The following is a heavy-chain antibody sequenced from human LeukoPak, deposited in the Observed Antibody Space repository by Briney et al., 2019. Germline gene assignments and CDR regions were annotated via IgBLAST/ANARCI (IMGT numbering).Heavy chain of an antibody. CDR1: GFTLSYYY. CDR2: ISSSWSTM. Sequence: GGSLRLSCAGSGFTLSYYYMTWIRPAPGKGLEGISYISSSWSTMYYADSVKGRFTISRDNSKNTWYLQMNSLRVEDTAVYYCAKYLFGSYRGQGSLVTVCS. D-gene: IGHD3-10*02. CDR3: AKYLFGSY. J-gene: IGHJ4*02. V-gene: IGHV3-11*01.